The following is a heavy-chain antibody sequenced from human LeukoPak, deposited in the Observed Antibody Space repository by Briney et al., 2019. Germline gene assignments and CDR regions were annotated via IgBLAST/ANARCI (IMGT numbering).Heavy chain of an antibody. CDR1: GGSINSSSYY. V-gene: IGHV4-39*01. J-gene: IGHJ6*03. CDR2: IYYSGIT. Sequence: SETLSLTCTVSGGSINSSSYYWGWIRQPPGKGLEWIGSIYYSGITYYNPSLKSRVTISVDTSKNQFSLKLSSVTAADTAVYYCARLPSMDVWGKGTTVTVSS. CDR3: ARLPSMDV.